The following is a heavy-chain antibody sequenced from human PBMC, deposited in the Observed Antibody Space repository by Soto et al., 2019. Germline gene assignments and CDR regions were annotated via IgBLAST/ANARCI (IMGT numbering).Heavy chain of an antibody. D-gene: IGHD6-6*01. J-gene: IGHJ4*02. CDR1: GFTFSGSA. Sequence: PVGSLRLSCAASGFTFSGSAMHWVRQASGKGLEWVGRIRSKANIYATAYSASVKGRFTISRDDSKNTAYLQMNSLKTEDTAVYYCTRHLAPSSSVDYWGQGTLVTVSS. CDR2: IRSKANIYAT. V-gene: IGHV3-73*01. CDR3: TRHLAPSSSVDY.